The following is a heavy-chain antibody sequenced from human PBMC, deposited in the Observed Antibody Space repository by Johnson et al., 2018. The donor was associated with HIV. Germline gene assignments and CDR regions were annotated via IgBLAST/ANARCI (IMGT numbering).Heavy chain of an antibody. D-gene: IGHD3-3*01. CDR2: IGGSDTTI. CDR1: GFTVSSNY. V-gene: IGHV3-11*04. CDR3: AREGGATIFGVTDAFDI. J-gene: IGHJ3*02. Sequence: QMQLVESGGGLIQPGGSLRLSCAASGFTVSSNYMSWIRQAPGKGLEWVSYIGGSDTTIYYADSVTGPFTISRDNAKNLIYLQMNSLRADDTAVYYRAREGGATIFGVTDAFDIWGQGTMVSVS.